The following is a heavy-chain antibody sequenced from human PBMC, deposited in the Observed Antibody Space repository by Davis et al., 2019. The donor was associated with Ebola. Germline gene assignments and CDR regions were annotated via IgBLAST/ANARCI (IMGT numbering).Heavy chain of an antibody. CDR1: GFTFSDYY. CDR2: ISSSSSYT. V-gene: IGHV3-11*06. CDR3: ARERVYYYGMDV. Sequence: PGGSLRLSCAASGFTFSDYYMSWIRQAPGKGLEWVSYISSSSSYTNYADSVKGRFTISRDNAKNSLYLQMNSLRAEDTAVYYCARERVYYYGMDVWGQGTTVTVSS. J-gene: IGHJ6*02.